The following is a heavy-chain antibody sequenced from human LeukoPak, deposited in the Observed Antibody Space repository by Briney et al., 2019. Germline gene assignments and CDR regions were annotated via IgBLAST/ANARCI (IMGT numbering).Heavy chain of an antibody. J-gene: IGHJ4*02. CDR3: ARGWNWLQPFDY. CDR1: GGSFSGYY. D-gene: IGHD5-24*01. CDR2: INHSGST. Sequence: SETLSLTCAVYGGSFSGYYWSWIRQPPGEGLEWIGEINHSGSTNYNPSLKSRVTISVDTSKNQFSLKLSSVTAADTAVYYCARGWNWLQPFDYWGQGTLVTVSS. V-gene: IGHV4-34*01.